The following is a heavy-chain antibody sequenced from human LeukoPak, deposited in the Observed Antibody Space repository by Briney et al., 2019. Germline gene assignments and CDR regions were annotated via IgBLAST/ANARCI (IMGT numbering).Heavy chain of an antibody. D-gene: IGHD4-17*01. Sequence: GGSLRLSCAASGFTFSSYGMHWVRQAPGKGLEWVAVISHDGSNKYYADSVKGRFTISRDNSKNTLYLQMNSLRAEDTAVYYCAKGDGYYYYYYGMDVWGQGTTVTVSS. CDR3: AKGDGYYYYYYGMDV. J-gene: IGHJ6*02. V-gene: IGHV3-30*18. CDR2: ISHDGSNK. CDR1: GFTFSSYG.